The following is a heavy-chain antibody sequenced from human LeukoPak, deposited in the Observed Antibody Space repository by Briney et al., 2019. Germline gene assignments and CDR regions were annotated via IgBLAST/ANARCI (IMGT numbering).Heavy chain of an antibody. CDR3: AQDVPIERVPGVGPGS. D-gene: IGHD2-8*01. J-gene: IGHJ5*02. CDR2: MQYDGSVI. V-gene: IGHV3-30*02. CDR1: GFSFSDYG. Sequence: GGSLRLSCAASGFSFSDYGTHWVRQAPGKGLEWVTFMQYDGSVIFYADSVKGRFTISRDNSKNTVYLQMNSLRTEDTAVYFCAQDVPIERVPGVGPGSWGQGTLVTVSS.